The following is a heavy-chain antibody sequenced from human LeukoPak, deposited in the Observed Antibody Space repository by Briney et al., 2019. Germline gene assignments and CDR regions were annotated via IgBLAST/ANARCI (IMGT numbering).Heavy chain of an antibody. D-gene: IGHD3-22*01. Sequence: GGSLRLSCAASGFTFSSYEMNWVRQAPGKGLEWVSYISSSGSTIYYADSVKGRFTISRDNAKNSLYLQINSLRAEDTAVYYYASLYYDSSGYYQDYYYYYYMDVWGKGTTVTVSS. CDR1: GFTFSSYE. V-gene: IGHV3-48*03. CDR3: ASLYYDSSGYYQDYYYYYYMDV. CDR2: ISSSGSTI. J-gene: IGHJ6*03.